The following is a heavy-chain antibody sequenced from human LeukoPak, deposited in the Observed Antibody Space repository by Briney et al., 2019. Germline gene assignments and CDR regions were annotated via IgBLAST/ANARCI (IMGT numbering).Heavy chain of an antibody. V-gene: IGHV1-18*01. CDR1: GYPLTSYG. Sequence: ASVKVSCKASGYPLTSYGFIWVRQAPGQGLEWMGWISAYNGNTNYAQKVQGRVTMTTDTSTSTVYMELRSLRSDDTAVYYCARVLAAAYCGGDCYPDYWGQGTLVTVSS. J-gene: IGHJ4*02. CDR3: ARVLAAAYCGGDCYPDY. CDR2: ISAYNGNT. D-gene: IGHD2-21*02.